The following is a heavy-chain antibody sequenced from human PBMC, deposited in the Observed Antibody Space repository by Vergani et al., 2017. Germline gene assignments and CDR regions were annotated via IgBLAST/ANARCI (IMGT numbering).Heavy chain of an antibody. V-gene: IGHV3-74*02. CDR1: GFTFSSYW. CDR2: INSDGSST. D-gene: IGHD2-2*01. CDR3: ARSNIVVVPAAIKGAAIDY. Sequence: EVQLVESGGGLIQPGGSLRLSCAASGFTFSSYWMHWVRQAPGKGLVWVSRINSDGSSTSYADSVKGRFTISRDNAKNTLYLQMNSLRAEDTAVYYCARSNIVVVPAAIKGAAIDYWGQGTLVTVSS. J-gene: IGHJ4*02.